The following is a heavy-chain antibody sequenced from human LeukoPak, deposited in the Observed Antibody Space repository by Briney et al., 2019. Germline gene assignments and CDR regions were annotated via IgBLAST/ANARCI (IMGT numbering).Heavy chain of an antibody. CDR1: GFTFSDYY. CDR3: ARVGVAMATITAYYFDY. CDR2: ISSSSISYT. J-gene: IGHJ4*02. V-gene: IGHV3-11*05. Sequence: GGALRLSCPASGFTFSDYYMSWIRQAPGKGLELVSFISSSSISYTNYAASVKGRFTISTDNTKSPMSLQMRSLRAEDTPVYYCARVGVAMATITAYYFDYWGQGTLVTVSS. D-gene: IGHD5-24*01.